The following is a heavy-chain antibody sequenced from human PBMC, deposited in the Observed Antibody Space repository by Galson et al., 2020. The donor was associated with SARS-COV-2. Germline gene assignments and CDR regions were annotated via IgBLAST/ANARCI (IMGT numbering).Heavy chain of an antibody. V-gene: IGHV1-8*01. Sequence: ASVKVSCKASGYTFTSYDINWVRQATGQGLEWMGWMNPNSGNTGYAQKFQGRVTMTRNTSISTAYMELSSLRSEDTAVYYCAREGYYGGNSGTNWFDPWGQGTLVTVSS. CDR2: MNPNSGNT. D-gene: IGHD4-17*01. CDR3: AREGYYGGNSGTNWFDP. CDR1: GYTFTSYD. J-gene: IGHJ5*02.